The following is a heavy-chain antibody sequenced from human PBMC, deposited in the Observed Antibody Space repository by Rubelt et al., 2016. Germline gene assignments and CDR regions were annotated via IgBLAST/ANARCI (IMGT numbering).Heavy chain of an antibody. CDR2: INHSGST. CDR1: GGSFSGYY. V-gene: IGHV4-34*01. J-gene: IGHJ4*02. CDR3: ARGWHTGGDPTVGDY. D-gene: IGHD2-21*02. Sequence: QVQLQQWGAGLLKPSETLSLTCAVYGGSFSGYYWSWIRQPPGKGLEWIGEINHSGSTNYNPSLKSRVTISVDTSKNQFSLKLSSVTAADTAVYYCARGWHTGGDPTVGDYWGQGTLVTVSS.